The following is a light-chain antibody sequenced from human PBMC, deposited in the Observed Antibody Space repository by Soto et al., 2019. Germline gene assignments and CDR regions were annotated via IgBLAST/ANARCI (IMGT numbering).Light chain of an antibody. CDR2: AAS. J-gene: IGKJ3*01. CDR3: QPSYSTPFT. V-gene: IGKV1-39*01. CDR1: QSISSY. Sequence: DIQMTQSPSSLSASVGERVTITCRASQSISSYLNWYQQKPGKAPKLLIYAASSLQSGVPSRFSGSGSGTDFTLTISSLQPEDFATYYCQPSYSTPFTVRPLTKVYI.